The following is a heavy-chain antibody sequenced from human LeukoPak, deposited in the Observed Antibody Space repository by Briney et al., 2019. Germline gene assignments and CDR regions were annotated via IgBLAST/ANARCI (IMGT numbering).Heavy chain of an antibody. CDR2: IIPIFGTA. J-gene: IGHJ5*02. D-gene: IGHD4-17*01. CDR1: GGTFSSYA. CDR3: ARWATVTTSWFDP. V-gene: IGHV1-69*13. Sequence: ASVKVSCKASGGTFSSYAISWVRQAPGQGLEWMGGIIPIFGTADYAQKFQGRVTITADESTSTAYMELSSLRSEDTAVYYCARWATVTTSWFDPWGQGTLVTVSS.